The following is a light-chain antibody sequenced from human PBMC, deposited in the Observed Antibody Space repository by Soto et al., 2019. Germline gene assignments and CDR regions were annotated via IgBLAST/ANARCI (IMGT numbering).Light chain of an antibody. V-gene: IGKV3-15*01. CDR1: QSVNSK. Sequence: EIVMTQSPATLSVSPGERVSLSWRASQSVNSKLAWYQQKPGQAPRLLIYGASTRATGIPARFSGSGSGTEFTLTISSLQSEDFAVYFCQQYNNWPPINFGQGTRLEIK. CDR3: QQYNNWPPIN. J-gene: IGKJ5*01. CDR2: GAS.